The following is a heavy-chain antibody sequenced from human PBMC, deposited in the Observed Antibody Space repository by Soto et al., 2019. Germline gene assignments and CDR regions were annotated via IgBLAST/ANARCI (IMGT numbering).Heavy chain of an antibody. CDR2: INPSGGST. D-gene: IGHD3-3*01. Sequence: ASVKVSCKASGYTFTSYYMHWVRQAPGQGLEWMGIINPSGGSTSYAQKFQGRVTMTRDTSTSTVYMELSSPRSEDTAVYYCARDEWLEWLLGAYYYYGMDVWGQGTTVTVSS. CDR1: GYTFTSYY. V-gene: IGHV1-46*01. CDR3: ARDEWLEWLLGAYYYYGMDV. J-gene: IGHJ6*02.